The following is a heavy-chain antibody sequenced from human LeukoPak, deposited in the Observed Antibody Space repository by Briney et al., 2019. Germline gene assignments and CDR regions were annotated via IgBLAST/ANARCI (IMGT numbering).Heavy chain of an antibody. CDR2: IYPNSGAT. V-gene: IGHV1-2*02. Sequence: ASVKVSCKASGYTFTGYYMHWVRQAPGQGLEWMGYIYPNSGATKYAQKFQGRVTMTRDTSISTVYMELSGLGSDDTAVYYCGTLLSNGPFDYWGQGSLVTVSS. J-gene: IGHJ4*02. CDR1: GYTFTGYY. CDR3: GTLLSNGPFDY.